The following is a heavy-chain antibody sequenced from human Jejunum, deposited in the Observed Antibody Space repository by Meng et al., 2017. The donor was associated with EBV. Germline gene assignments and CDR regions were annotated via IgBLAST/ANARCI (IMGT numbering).Heavy chain of an antibody. CDR1: GGAIRSSSW. Sequence: HVSGPGSVHAWGSRRLTWVESGGAIRSSSWWSCVRQPPGKGPEWIGEIFHIGTTNYNPTLKSRVTMSVDKSKNHFSLKLTSVTAADTAVYYCARDEGPSGSYAYWFDPWGQGTLVTVSS. CDR2: IFHIGTT. J-gene: IGHJ5*02. CDR3: ARDEGPSGSYAYWFDP. D-gene: IGHD1-26*01. V-gene: IGHV4-4*02.